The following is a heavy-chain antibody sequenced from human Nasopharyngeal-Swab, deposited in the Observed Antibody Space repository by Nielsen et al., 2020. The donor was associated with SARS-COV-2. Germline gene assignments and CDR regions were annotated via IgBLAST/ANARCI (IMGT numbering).Heavy chain of an antibody. Sequence: SETLSLTCAVYGGSFTGYYWSWIRQPPGKGLEWIGEINHSGSTNSNQSLKSRVTISVDTSKNQFSLKLTSVTAADTAVYYCARGRRTMVRGIIISRYYYYSMDVWGKGTTVTVSS. CDR3: ARGRRTMVRGIIISRYYYYSMDV. CDR2: INHSGST. V-gene: IGHV4-34*01. J-gene: IGHJ6*03. CDR1: GGSFTGYY. D-gene: IGHD3-10*01.